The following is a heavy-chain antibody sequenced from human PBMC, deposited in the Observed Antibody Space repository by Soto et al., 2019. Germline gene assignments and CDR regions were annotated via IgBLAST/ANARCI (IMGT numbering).Heavy chain of an antibody. J-gene: IGHJ5*02. D-gene: IGHD2-15*01. CDR2: IYYSGST. CDR3: AKTSVSYCSGGSCYPNWFDP. Sequence: PSETLSLTCTVSGRSISSSSYYWGWIRQPPGKGLEWIGSIYYSGSTYYNPSLKSRVTISVDTSKNQFSLKLSSVTAADTAVYYCAKTSVSYCSGGSCYPNWFDPWGQGTLVTVSS. V-gene: IGHV4-39*01. CDR1: GRSISSSSYY.